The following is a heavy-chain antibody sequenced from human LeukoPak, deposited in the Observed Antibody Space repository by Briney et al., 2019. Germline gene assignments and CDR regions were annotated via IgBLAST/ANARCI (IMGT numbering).Heavy chain of an antibody. CDR1: GYTFTSYD. CDR3: ARDPHYYDSSGYYYKYFWFDP. D-gene: IGHD3-22*01. V-gene: IGHV1-8*01. CDR2: MNPNSGNT. Sequence: ASVKVSCKASGYTFTSYDIDWVRQATGQGLEWMGWMNPNSGNTGCAQKFQDRVTMTRNTSISTAYMELSSLRSEDTAVYYCARDPHYYDSSGYYYKYFWFDPWGQGTLVTVSS. J-gene: IGHJ5*02.